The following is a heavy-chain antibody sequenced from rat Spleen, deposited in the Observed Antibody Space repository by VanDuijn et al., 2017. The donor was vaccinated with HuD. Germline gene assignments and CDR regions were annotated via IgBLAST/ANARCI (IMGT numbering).Heavy chain of an antibody. CDR1: GFTFSNYY. CDR3: ARRGYNYAYYFDY. CDR2: ISTGGGNT. J-gene: IGHJ2*01. D-gene: IGHD1-4*01. V-gene: IGHV5-25*01. Sequence: EVQLVASGGGLVQPGRSMKLSCAASGFTFSNYYMAWVRQAPTKGLEWVASISTGGGNTYYRDSVKGRFTIFRDSAKSTLYLQMDSLRSEDTATYYCARRGYNYAYYFDYWGQGVMVTVSS.